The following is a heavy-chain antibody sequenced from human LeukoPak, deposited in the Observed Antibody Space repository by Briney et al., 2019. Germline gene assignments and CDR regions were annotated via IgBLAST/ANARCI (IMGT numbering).Heavy chain of an antibody. Sequence: GGSLRLSCAASGFTFSTYAMNWVRQAPGKGLEWVSTISGSGGTTHYADTVKGRFTISRDNSKNTLYLQVNSLRAEDTAVYYCAKERQQLVPSYFDYWGQGTRVTVSA. V-gene: IGHV3-23*01. J-gene: IGHJ4*02. CDR1: GFTFSTYA. CDR3: AKERQQLVPSYFDY. CDR2: ISGSGGTT. D-gene: IGHD6-13*01.